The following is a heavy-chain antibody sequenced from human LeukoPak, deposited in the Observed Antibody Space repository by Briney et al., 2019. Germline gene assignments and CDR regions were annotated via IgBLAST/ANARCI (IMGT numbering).Heavy chain of an antibody. CDR2: VNHSGST. CDR3: AGSGGGYGSTETYNY. V-gene: IGHV4-34*01. D-gene: IGHD5-12*01. Sequence: SETLSLTCGVYGASSSDYYWSWIRQPPGKGLEWIGEVNHSGSTNYNPSLKSRVTISVDTSRNQFSLKLSSVTAADTAVYYCAGSGGGYGSTETYNYWGQGILVTVSS. CDR1: GASSSDYY. J-gene: IGHJ4*02.